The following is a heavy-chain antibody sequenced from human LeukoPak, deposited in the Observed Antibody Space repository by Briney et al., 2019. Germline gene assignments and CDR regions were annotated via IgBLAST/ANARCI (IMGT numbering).Heavy chain of an antibody. D-gene: IGHD7-27*01. V-gene: IGHV4-61*02. J-gene: IGHJ4*02. CDR1: GGSISSGNFY. CDR2: IYTSGST. Sequence: SETLSLTCTVSGGSISSGNFYRSWIRQPAGKGLEWIGRIYTSGSTNYNPSLKSRVTISLDTSKNQFSLKVSSVTAADTAVYYCARGRLTGRYYFDYWGQGTLVTVSS. CDR3: ARGRLTGRYYFDY.